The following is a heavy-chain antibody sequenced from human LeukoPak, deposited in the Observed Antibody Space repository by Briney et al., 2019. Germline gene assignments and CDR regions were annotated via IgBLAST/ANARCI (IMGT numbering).Heavy chain of an antibody. CDR2: IGTAGDT. D-gene: IGHD3-9*01. CDR1: GFTFSSYD. Sequence: GGSLRLSCAASGFTFSSYDMHWVRQATGKGLEWVSAIGTAGDTYYPGSVKGRFTISRENAKNSLYLQMNSLRAGDTAVYYCARGADYDILTGYYRPGGAWYFDLWGRGTLVTVSS. V-gene: IGHV3-13*01. CDR3: ARGADYDILTGYYRPGGAWYFDL. J-gene: IGHJ2*01.